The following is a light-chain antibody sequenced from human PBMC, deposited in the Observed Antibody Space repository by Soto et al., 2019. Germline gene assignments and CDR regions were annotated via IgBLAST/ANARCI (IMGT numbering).Light chain of an antibody. V-gene: IGKV3-11*01. CDR3: QHRMNWPLT. CDR1: QSITTR. CDR2: GAS. J-gene: IGKJ5*01. Sequence: EIVLTQSPDTLSLSPGGRATLSCRASQSITTRLAWYQQKPGQPPRLLISGASSRATGIPDRFSGSGSETDFTLTISSLEPEEFAVYYCQHRMNWPLTVGQGTRLEIK.